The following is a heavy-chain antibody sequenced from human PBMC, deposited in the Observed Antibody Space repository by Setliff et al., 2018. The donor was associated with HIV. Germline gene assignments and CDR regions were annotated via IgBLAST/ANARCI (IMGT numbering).Heavy chain of an antibody. V-gene: IGHV4-39*01. CDR1: GGSISSSSYY. Sequence: SETLSLTCTVSGGSISSSSYYWGWIRQPPGKGLEWIGSIYYSGSTYYNPSLKSRVTISVDASKNQFSLKLSSVTAADTAVYYCAKTYSSGWCPPCYYYYYGMDVWGQGTTVTVSS. J-gene: IGHJ6*02. CDR3: AKTYSSGWCPPCYYYYYGMDV. CDR2: IYYSGST. D-gene: IGHD6-19*01.